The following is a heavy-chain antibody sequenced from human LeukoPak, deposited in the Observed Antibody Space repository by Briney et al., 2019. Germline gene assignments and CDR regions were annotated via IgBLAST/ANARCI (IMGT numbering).Heavy chain of an antibody. D-gene: IGHD3-10*01. J-gene: IGHJ3*02. CDR1: GYTLTELS. Sequence: EASVTVSCKVSGYTLTELSMHWVRQAPGKGLEWMGGFDPEEGETIYAQEFQGRVTITEDTSTDTAYMEMSSLRSQDTAVYFCATDYYGSGSYTPQAFDIWGQGRMVTVSS. V-gene: IGHV1-24*01. CDR2: FDPEEGET. CDR3: ATDYYGSGSYTPQAFDI.